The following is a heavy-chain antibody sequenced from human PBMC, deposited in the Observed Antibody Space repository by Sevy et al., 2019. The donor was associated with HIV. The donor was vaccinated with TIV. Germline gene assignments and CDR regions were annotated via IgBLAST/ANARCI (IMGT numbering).Heavy chain of an antibody. V-gene: IGHV3-48*03. CDR3: ARGPGYYDSGSWLDP. J-gene: IGHJ5*02. D-gene: IGHD3-16*01. Sequence: GGSLRLSCAASGFTLSNYEMNWVRQAPGKGLEWIASITRSGTPMNYAGSVKGRFTISRDTPNSVYLQMNSLRGDDTGVYFCARGPGYYDSGSWLDPWGQGTLVTVSS. CDR1: GFTLSNYE. CDR2: ITRSGTPM.